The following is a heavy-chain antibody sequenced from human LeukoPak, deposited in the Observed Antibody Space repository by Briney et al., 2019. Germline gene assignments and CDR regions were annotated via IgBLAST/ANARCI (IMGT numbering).Heavy chain of an antibody. V-gene: IGHV5-51*01. J-gene: IGHJ4*02. CDR2: IYPGDSDT. CDR3: ARLTASVDTAMVYYCDY. D-gene: IGHD5-18*01. CDR1: GYSFTSYW. Sequence: GESLKIYCKGTGYSFTSYWIGWVRQMPGKGLEWMVIIYPGDSDTRYSPSFQGQVTLSADKTISPAYLQWSSLKASDTAMYYCARLTASVDTAMVYYCDYWGQGTLVSVSS.